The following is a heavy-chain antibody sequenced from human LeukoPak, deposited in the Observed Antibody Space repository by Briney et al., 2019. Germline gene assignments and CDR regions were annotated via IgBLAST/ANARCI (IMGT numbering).Heavy chain of an antibody. CDR3: AKDGRVSAYYGFDY. CDR2: IRYDGSNK. Sequence: SGGSLRLSCAASGFTFSSYGMHWVRQAPGKGLEWVTFIRYDGSNKYYADSVQGRFTISRDNSKNTLYLQMNSLRAEDTAVYYCAKDGRVSAYYGFDYWGQGALVTVSS. CDR1: GFTFSSYG. V-gene: IGHV3-30*02. D-gene: IGHD1-26*01. J-gene: IGHJ4*02.